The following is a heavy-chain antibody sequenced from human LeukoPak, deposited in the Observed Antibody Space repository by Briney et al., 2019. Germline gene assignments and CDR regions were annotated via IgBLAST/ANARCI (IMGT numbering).Heavy chain of an antibody. CDR2: IRYDGSNK. D-gene: IGHD5-12*01. Sequence: GGSLRLSCAASGFTFSSYGMHWVRQAPGKGLEWVAFIRYDGSNKYYADSVKGRFTISRDNSKNTLYLQMNSLRAEDTAVYYCAKDRSSGYDRGGFDYWGQGTLVTVSS. CDR1: GFTFSSYG. CDR3: AKDRSSGYDRGGFDY. V-gene: IGHV3-30*02. J-gene: IGHJ4*02.